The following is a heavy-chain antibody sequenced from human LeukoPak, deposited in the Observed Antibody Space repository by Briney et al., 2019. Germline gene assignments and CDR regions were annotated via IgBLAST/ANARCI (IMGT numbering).Heavy chain of an antibody. CDR3: TRPHIDGGYYYHQY. Sequence: GGSLRLSCAASGFIFSYYSMNWVRQAPGKGLEWVSGVIGSGKTTFYADPVKGRFTISRDNSRNTLYLQMNSLRVEDTAVYYCTRPHIDGGYYYHQYWGQGILVTVSS. D-gene: IGHD3-22*01. CDR1: GFIFSYYS. J-gene: IGHJ4*02. CDR2: VIGSGKTT. V-gene: IGHV3-23*01.